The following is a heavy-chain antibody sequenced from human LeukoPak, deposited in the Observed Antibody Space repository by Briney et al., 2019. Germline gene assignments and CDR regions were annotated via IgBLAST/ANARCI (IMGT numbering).Heavy chain of an antibody. D-gene: IGHD6-19*01. CDR2: INPNAGGT. CDR1: GYTFIDYY. J-gene: IGHJ4*02. Sequence: ASVKVSCKASGYTFIDYYVHWVRQAPGQGLEWMGWINPNAGGTNYAQKFQGRVTMAWDTSITTTYMELSRLTSDGTAVYYCARAHTTGWYWGQGTQVTVSS. CDR3: ARAHTTGWY. V-gene: IGHV1-2*02.